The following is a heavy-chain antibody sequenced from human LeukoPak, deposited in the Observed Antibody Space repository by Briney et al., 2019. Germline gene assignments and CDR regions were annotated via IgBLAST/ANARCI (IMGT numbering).Heavy chain of an antibody. CDR2: TSSSSSYI. CDR1: GFILSDHY. CDR3: ARHRSGGSQDDAFDI. J-gene: IGHJ3*02. Sequence: SGGSLRLSCAASGFILSDHYMDWVRQAPGKGLEWVSSTSSSSSYIYYADSVKGRFTISRQNAKNSLFLQMNSLRAEDTAVYYCARHRSGGSQDDAFDIWGQGTMVTVSS. V-gene: IGHV3-21*01. D-gene: IGHD2-15*01.